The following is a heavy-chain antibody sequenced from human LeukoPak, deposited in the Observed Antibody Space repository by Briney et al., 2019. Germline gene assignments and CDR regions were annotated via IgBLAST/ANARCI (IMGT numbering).Heavy chain of an antibody. CDR1: GFPFSSYG. V-gene: IGHV3-33*06. CDR2: IWYDGSNK. D-gene: IGHD3-22*01. CDR3: AKDSVYYDSSPGY. Sequence: PGRSLRLSCAASGFPFSSYGMHWVRQAPGKGLEWVAVIWYDGSNKYYADSVKGRFTISRDNSKNTLYLQMNSLRAEDTAVYYCAKDSVYYDSSPGYWGQGTLVTVSS. J-gene: IGHJ4*02.